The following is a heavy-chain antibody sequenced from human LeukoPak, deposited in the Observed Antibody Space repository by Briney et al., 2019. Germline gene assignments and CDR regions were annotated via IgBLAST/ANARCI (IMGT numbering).Heavy chain of an antibody. Sequence: SGGSLRLSCAASGFTFSSYAMSWVRQAPGKGLEWVSAISGSGGSTYYADSVKGRFTISRDNSKNTLYLQMNSLRAEDTAVYYCAKRPSPTWIQLWFDSNDAFDIWGQGTMVTVSS. CDR3: AKRPSPTWIQLWFDSNDAFDI. J-gene: IGHJ3*02. D-gene: IGHD5-18*01. V-gene: IGHV3-23*01. CDR2: ISGSGGST. CDR1: GFTFSSYA.